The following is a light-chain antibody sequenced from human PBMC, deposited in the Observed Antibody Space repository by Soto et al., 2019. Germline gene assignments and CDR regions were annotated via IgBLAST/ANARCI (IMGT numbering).Light chain of an antibody. CDR1: QSVRSN. J-gene: IGKJ5*01. V-gene: IGKV3-15*01. Sequence: EIVMTQSPATLSVSPGERATLSCRASQSVRSNLAWYQQKPGQAPRLLIYGASTRATGIPARFSGSGSGTEFTLTISSLQSEDFAVYYCQKFNTAPLTFGQGTRLEIK. CDR3: QKFNTAPLT. CDR2: GAS.